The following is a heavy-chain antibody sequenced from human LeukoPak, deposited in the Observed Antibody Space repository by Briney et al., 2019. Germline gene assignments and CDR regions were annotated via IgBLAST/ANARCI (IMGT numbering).Heavy chain of an antibody. CDR1: GYTFTGYY. CDR2: INPNSGGT. J-gene: IGHJ4*02. CDR3: ARGTRYYYDSGGYFSFGY. D-gene: IGHD3-22*01. V-gene: IGHV1-2*02. Sequence: ASVKVSCKASGYTFTGYYMHWVRQAPGQGLEWMGWINPNSGGTNYAQKFQGRVTMTRDTSISTAYMELSRLRSDDTAVYYCARGTRYYYDSGGYFSFGYWGQGTLVTVSS.